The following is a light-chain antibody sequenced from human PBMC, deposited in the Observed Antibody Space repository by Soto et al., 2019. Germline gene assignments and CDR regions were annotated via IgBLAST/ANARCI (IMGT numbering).Light chain of an antibody. CDR3: QQRSHWPPT. CDR2: DAS. J-gene: IGKJ1*01. V-gene: IGKV3-11*01. Sequence: ETVLTQSPATLSLSPGERATLSCRASQSVSSYLAWYQQKPGQAPRLLIYDASNRATGIPARFSGSGSGTDFTLTISSLEPEDFAVYYCQQRSHWPPTFGQGTKVDIK. CDR1: QSVSSY.